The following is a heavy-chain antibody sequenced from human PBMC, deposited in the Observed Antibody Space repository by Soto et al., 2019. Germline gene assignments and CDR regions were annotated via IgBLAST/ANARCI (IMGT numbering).Heavy chain of an antibody. V-gene: IGHV4-30-4*01. J-gene: IGHJ5*02. D-gene: IGHD5-12*01. CDR3: ARDTYSGYDFGL. CDR2: IPSRGRP. Sequence: QVQLRESGPGLVKPSQTLSLTCSVSGASVAGGSYYWSWVRQPPGKGLEWIGYIPSRGRPFYNPSLTSRGTISADTSKNQLCLQLTSVTAADTAVYYCARDTYSGYDFGLWGQGTLVTVSS. CDR1: GASVAGGSYY.